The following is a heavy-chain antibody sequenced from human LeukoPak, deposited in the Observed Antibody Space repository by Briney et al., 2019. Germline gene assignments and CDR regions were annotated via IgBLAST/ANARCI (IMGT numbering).Heavy chain of an antibody. CDR2: MSYDGTNE. D-gene: IGHD2-2*01. CDR3: ARAHCSSTDCPPDY. Sequence: GGSLRLSCAASGFTFNSFAMRWVRQAPGKGLEWVAAMSYDGTNEYYAHSVKGRFTISRDNSKSTLYLQMNSLRAEDTAVYDWARAHCSSTDCPPDYWGQGTPVTVYS. J-gene: IGHJ4*02. V-gene: IGHV3-30*01. CDR1: GFTFNSFA.